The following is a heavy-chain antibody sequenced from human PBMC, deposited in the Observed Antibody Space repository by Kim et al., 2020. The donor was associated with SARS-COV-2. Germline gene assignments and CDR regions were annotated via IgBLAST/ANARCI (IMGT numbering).Heavy chain of an antibody. Sequence: SETLSLTCTVSGGSISSSSYYWGWIRQPPGKGLEWIGSIYYSGSTYYNPSLKSRVTISVDTSKNQFSLKLSSVTAADTAVYYCASFEVLSYPLASYYYYYGMDVWGQGTTVTVSS. CDR2: IYYSGST. V-gene: IGHV4-39*01. D-gene: IGHD3-3*01. CDR3: ASFEVLSYPLASYYYYYGMDV. J-gene: IGHJ6*02. CDR1: GGSISSSSYY.